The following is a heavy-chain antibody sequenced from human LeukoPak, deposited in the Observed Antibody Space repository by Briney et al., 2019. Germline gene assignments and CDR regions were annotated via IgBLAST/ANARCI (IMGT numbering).Heavy chain of an antibody. CDR1: GYSFNSYW. CDR3: AREGRSSSPMDY. D-gene: IGHD6-6*01. J-gene: IGHJ4*02. V-gene: IGHV5-51*01. CDR2: IYPGDSDT. Sequence: GEPLKISCKGSGYSFNSYWISWVRQMPGKGLEWMGIIYPGDSDTRYSPSFQGQVTISADKSISTAYLQWGSLKASDTAMYYCAREGRSSSPMDYWGQGTLVTVSS.